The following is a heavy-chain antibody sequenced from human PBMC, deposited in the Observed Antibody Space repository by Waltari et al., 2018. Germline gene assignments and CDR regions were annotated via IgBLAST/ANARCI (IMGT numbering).Heavy chain of an antibody. CDR2: INPSGGST. CDR1: GYTFTSYY. V-gene: IGHV1-46*01. Sequence: QVQLVQSGAEVKKPGASVTVSCKASGYTFTSYYMHWVRQAPGQGLEWMGVINPSGGSTSYAQKFQGRVTMTRDTSTNTVYMELSSLRCEDTAVYYCARVGRKAAAGLDCDYWGQGTLVTVSS. J-gene: IGHJ4*02. D-gene: IGHD6-13*01. CDR3: ARVGRKAAAGLDCDY.